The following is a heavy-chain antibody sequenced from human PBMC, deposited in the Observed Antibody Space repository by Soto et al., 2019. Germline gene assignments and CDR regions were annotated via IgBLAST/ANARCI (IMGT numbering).Heavy chain of an antibody. CDR3: ARGPDYYGSGSYFWFDP. D-gene: IGHD3-10*01. J-gene: IGHJ5*02. V-gene: IGHV3-33*01. CDR1: GFTFSSYG. CDR2: IWYDGSNK. Sequence: GGSLRLSCAASGFTFSSYGMHWVRQAPGKGLEWVAVIWYDGSNKYYADSVKGRFTISRDNSKNTLYLQMNSLRAEDTAVYYCARGPDYYGSGSYFWFDPWGQGTLVTVSS.